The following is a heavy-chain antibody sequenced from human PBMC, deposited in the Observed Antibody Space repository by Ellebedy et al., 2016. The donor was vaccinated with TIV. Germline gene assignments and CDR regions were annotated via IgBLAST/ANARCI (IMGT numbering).Heavy chain of an antibody. Sequence: MPSETLSLTCSVSGTVISRFYWSWIRQPPGKGLEWIGDIYSSQSTNYHPSLKSRVTISVDTSKNQFSLRLSSVTAADTAVYYCARDEGGSGSLSYWGQGTLVTVSS. V-gene: IGHV4-4*08. CDR2: IYSSQST. CDR3: ARDEGGSGSLSY. J-gene: IGHJ4*02. CDR1: GTVISRFY. D-gene: IGHD3-10*01.